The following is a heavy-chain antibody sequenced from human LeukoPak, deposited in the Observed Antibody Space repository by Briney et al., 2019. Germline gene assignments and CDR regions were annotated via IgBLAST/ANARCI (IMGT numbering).Heavy chain of an antibody. J-gene: IGHJ4*02. CDR1: GGSFSGYY. CDR3: ARGPTYYYDSSGRHSSDYFDY. Sequence: SETLSLTCAVYGGSFSGYYWSWIRQPPGKGLEWIGEINHSGSTNYNPSLKSRVTISVDSSKNQFSLKLSSVTAADTAVYYCARGPTYYYDSSGRHSSDYFDYWGQGTLVTVSS. V-gene: IGHV4-34*01. D-gene: IGHD3-22*01. CDR2: INHSGST.